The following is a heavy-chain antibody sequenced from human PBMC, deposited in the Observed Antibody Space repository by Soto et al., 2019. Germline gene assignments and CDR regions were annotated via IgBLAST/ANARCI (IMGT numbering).Heavy chain of an antibody. V-gene: IGHV3-30*18. Sequence: PGGSLRLSCAASEFTFSNYVMHWVRQAPGKGLECVAVISHDGSNKYYADSVKGRFTISRDNAKNTLYLQMNSLIAEDTAVYYCAKGEILRDHYYYGMDVWGQGTTVTVSS. CDR2: ISHDGSNK. D-gene: IGHD4-17*01. CDR1: EFTFSNYV. J-gene: IGHJ6*02. CDR3: AKGEILRDHYYYGMDV.